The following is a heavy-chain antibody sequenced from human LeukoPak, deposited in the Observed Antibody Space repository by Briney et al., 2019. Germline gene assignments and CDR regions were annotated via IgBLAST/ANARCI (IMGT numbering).Heavy chain of an antibody. CDR1: GFAFTTFG. J-gene: IGHJ4*02. V-gene: IGHV3-30*18. CDR2: ISPDGNLE. Sequence: GGSLRLSCAASGFAFTTFGIHWVRQAPGKGLEWVAAISPDGNLEYCTDSVKGRFTISRDNSKNMIYLQMSSLRGEDSALYYCAKINNNDDYWGQGTLVTVSS. D-gene: IGHD1/OR15-1a*01. CDR3: AKINNNDDY.